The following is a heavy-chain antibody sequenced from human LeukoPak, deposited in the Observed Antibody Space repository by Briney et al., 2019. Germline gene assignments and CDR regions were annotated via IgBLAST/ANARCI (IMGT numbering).Heavy chain of an antibody. CDR3: ARRGATVTDD. V-gene: IGHV3-7*01. CDR1: GFTFGGYW. Sequence: PGGSLRLSCAASGFTFGGYWMTWVRQAPGKGLEWVANINQDGSEKYYVDSVKGRFTISRDNAKNSVYLQMNSLRAEDTAVYFCARRGATVTDDWGQGTLVTVSS. D-gene: IGHD4-17*01. J-gene: IGHJ4*02. CDR2: INQDGSEK.